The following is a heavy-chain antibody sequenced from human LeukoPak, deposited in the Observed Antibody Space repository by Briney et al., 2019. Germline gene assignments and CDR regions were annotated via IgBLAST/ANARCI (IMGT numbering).Heavy chain of an antibody. CDR2: INHIGST. V-gene: IGHV4-34*01. CDR3: ASGAGREQQLVLCY. J-gene: IGHJ4*02. CDR1: GGSFRGYY. D-gene: IGHD6-13*01. Sequence: SETLSLTCAVYGGSFRGYYWRWLRPPPGKGLAWIGEINHIGSTNHNPSLKSRVTISVDTSKNQFSLKRSSVTAADTAVYYFASGAGREQQLVLCYWGQGTLVTVSS.